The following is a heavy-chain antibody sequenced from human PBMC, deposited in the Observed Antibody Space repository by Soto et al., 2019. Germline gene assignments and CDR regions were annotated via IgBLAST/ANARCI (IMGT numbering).Heavy chain of an antibody. CDR2: IWYDGSNK. CDR3: ARSGAWVDY. V-gene: IGHV3-33*01. CDR1: GFTFSSYG. J-gene: IGHJ4*02. D-gene: IGHD7-27*01. Sequence: QVQLVESGGGVVQPGRSLRLSCAASGFTFSSYGMHWVRQAPGKGLEWVAVIWYDGSNKYYADSVKGRFTISRDNSKNTLHLQMNSLRAEDTAVYYCARSGAWVDYWGQGTLVTVSS.